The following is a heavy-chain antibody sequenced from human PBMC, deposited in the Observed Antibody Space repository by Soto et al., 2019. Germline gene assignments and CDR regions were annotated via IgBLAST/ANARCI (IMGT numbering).Heavy chain of an antibody. D-gene: IGHD6-13*01. V-gene: IGHV4-59*01. CDR2: IYYSGST. Sequence: QVQLQESGPGLVKPSETLSLSCTVSGGSISSYYWNWIRQPPGKGLEWIGYIYYSGSTNYNPSLKSRVTISVDTSKNQFSLMLNSVTAADTAVYYCARSIAAAGSDQYYYGMDVWGQGTTVTVSS. CDR1: GGSISSYY. CDR3: ARSIAAAGSDQYYYGMDV. J-gene: IGHJ6*02.